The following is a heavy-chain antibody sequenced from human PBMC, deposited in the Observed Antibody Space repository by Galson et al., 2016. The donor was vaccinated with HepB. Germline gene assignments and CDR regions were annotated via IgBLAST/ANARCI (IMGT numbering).Heavy chain of an antibody. D-gene: IGHD1-26*01. J-gene: IGHJ4*02. CDR1: AFTFSSYP. V-gene: IGHV3-23*01. CDR3: AKDRWELLRGFDY. CDR2: ISGSGDIT. Sequence: SLRLSCAGSAFTFSSYPMSWVRQAPGKGLEWVSAISGSGDITYYADSVKGRFTISRDNSKNTVYLQMNSLRAEDTAVDYCAKDRWELLRGFDYWGQGTLVTVSP.